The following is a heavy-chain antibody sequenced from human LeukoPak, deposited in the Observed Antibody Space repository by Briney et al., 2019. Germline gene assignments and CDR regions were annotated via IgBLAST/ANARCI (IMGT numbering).Heavy chain of an antibody. CDR1: GFTFSICA. V-gene: IGHV3-30-3*01. CDR2: ISYDGINK. J-gene: IGHJ4*02. CDR3: VRGVGIYDSSGYFDY. Sequence: PGGSLRLSCAASGFTFSICAMHWVRRAPGKGLEWVTTISYDGINKYYADSAKGRFTISRDNSKNTLYLQMNSLRAEDTAVYYCVRGVGIYDSSGYFDYWGQGTLVTVS. D-gene: IGHD3-22*01.